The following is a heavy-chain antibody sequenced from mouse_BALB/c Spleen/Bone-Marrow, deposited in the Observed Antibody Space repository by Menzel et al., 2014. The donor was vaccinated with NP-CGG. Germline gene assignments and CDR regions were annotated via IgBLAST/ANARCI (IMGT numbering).Heavy chain of an antibody. CDR2: IDPANGNT. CDR3: ARRGDGYYAWFAY. CDR1: GFNIKDTY. Sequence: VQLQQSGAELVKPGASVKLSCTASGFNIKDTYMHWVKQRPEQGLEWIGRIDPANGNTKYDPKFQGKATITADTSSNTAYLQLSSLTSVDTAVYYCARRGDGYYAWFAYWGQGTLVTVSA. V-gene: IGHV14-3*02. D-gene: IGHD2-3*01. J-gene: IGHJ3*01.